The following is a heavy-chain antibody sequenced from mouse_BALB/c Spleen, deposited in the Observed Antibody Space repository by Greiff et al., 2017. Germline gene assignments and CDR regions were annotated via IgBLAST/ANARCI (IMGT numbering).Heavy chain of an antibody. CDR2: ISYSGST. D-gene: IGHD4-1*01. V-gene: IGHV3-8*02. CDR3: ARCQTGTGYFDY. Sequence: EVKLQESGPSLVKPSQTLSLTCSVTGDSITSGYWNWIRKFPGNKLEYMGYISYSGSTYYNPSLKSRISITRDTSKNQYYLQLNSVTTEDTATYYCARCQTGTGYFDYWGQGTTLTVSS. CDR1: GDSITSGY. J-gene: IGHJ2*01.